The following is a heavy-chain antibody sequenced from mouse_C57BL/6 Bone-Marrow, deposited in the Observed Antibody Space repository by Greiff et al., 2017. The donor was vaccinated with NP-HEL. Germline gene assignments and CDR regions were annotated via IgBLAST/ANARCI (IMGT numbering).Heavy chain of an antibody. J-gene: IGHJ2*01. CDR2: IYPRSGNT. CDR3: AREGYYSNVFDD. CDR1: GYTFTSYG. V-gene: IGHV1-81*01. D-gene: IGHD2-5*01. Sequence: VQLQQSGAELARPGASVKLSCKASGYTFTSYGISWVKQRTGQGLEWIGEIYPRSGNTYYNEKFKGKATLTADKSSSTAYMRLRSLTSADSAVEFCAREGYYSNVFDDWGQGTTLTVAS.